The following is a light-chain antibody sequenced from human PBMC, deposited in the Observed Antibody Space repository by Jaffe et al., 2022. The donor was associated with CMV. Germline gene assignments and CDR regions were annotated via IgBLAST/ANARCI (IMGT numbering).Light chain of an antibody. J-gene: IGLJ2*01. Sequence: QLVLTQSPSASASLGASVKLTCTLSSGHSDYAIAWHQQRPEKGPRYLMNLNSDGSHNRGDGIPDRFSGSSSGAERYLTISSLQSEDEADYYCQSSGVFGGGTRLTVL. CDR2: LNSDGSH. CDR3: QSSGV. CDR1: SGHSDYA. V-gene: IGLV4-69*01.